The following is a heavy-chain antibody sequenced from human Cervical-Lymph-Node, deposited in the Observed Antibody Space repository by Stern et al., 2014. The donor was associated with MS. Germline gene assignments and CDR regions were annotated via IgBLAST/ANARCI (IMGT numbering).Heavy chain of an antibody. CDR1: GFIFSDYN. CDR3: AKNKRDYGDYLSTDVLDV. CDR2: ISSSGSTI. V-gene: IGHV3-48*04. D-gene: IGHD4-17*01. J-gene: IGHJ3*01. Sequence: EMQLVESGGGLVQPGGSLRLSCAASGFIFSDYNMNWVRQAPGKGPEWLSFISSSGSTIYYADSVKGRFTISRDNADNSLYLQLSGLRAEDTALYYCAKNKRDYGDYLSTDVLDVWGQGTMVTVSS.